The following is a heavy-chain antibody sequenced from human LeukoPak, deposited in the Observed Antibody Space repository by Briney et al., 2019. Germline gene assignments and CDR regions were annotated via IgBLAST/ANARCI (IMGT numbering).Heavy chain of an antibody. J-gene: IGHJ4*02. CDR1: GFTFSSYW. D-gene: IGHD1-26*01. CDR2: IKQDGSEK. Sequence: AGGSLRLSCAASGFTFSSYWMSWVRQAPGKGLEWVANIKQDGSEKYYVDSVKGRFTISRDNAKNSLYLQMNSLRAEDTAVYYCARISEPEGAYFDYWGQGTLVTVSS. CDR3: ARISEPEGAYFDY. V-gene: IGHV3-7*01.